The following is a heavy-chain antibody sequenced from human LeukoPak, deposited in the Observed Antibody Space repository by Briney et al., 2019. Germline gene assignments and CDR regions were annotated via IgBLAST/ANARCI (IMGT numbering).Heavy chain of an antibody. Sequence: PVGSLRLSCAASGVTFSSSWMHSVPQAPGRGVVWVLRINSDGGTPNSAHSVRGRFTLSRDNAKNTLYLQLNSLRAEDSAVYYCAVGTKPLSYDFFDFWGQGALVTVSS. CDR2: INSDGGTP. J-gene: IGHJ4*02. D-gene: IGHD1-7*01. CDR1: GVTFSSSW. CDR3: AVGTKPLSYDFFDF. V-gene: IGHV3-74*01.